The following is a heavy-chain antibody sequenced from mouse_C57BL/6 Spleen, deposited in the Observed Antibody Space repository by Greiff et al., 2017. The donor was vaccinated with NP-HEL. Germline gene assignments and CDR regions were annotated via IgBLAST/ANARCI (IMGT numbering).Heavy chain of an antibody. D-gene: IGHD4-1*01. J-gene: IGHJ4*01. CDR3: ARRGELGYAMDY. Sequence: QVQLQQSGPELVKPGASVKISCKASGYPFSSSWMNWVKQRPGKGLEWIGRIYPGDGDTNYNGKFKGKATLTADKSSSTAYMQLSSLTSEDSAVYFCARRGELGYAMDYWGQGTSVTVSS. V-gene: IGHV1-82*01. CDR2: IYPGDGDT. CDR1: GYPFSSSW.